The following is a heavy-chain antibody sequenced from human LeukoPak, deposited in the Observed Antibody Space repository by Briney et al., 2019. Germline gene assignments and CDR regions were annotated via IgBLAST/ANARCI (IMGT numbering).Heavy chain of an antibody. Sequence: SETLSLTCTVSGGSISSSYYWGWIRQPPGKGLEWIGSIYYSGSTYYNPSLKSRVTISVDTSKNQFSLKLSSVTAADTAVYYCARGARNVKWELPPKSRYFDYWGQGTLVTVSS. D-gene: IGHD1-26*01. CDR1: GGSISSSYY. CDR2: IYYSGST. J-gene: IGHJ4*02. CDR3: ARGARNVKWELPPKSRYFDY. V-gene: IGHV4-39*07.